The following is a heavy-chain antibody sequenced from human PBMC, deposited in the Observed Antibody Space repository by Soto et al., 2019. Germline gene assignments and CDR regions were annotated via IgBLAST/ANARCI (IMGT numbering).Heavy chain of an antibody. V-gene: IGHV1-69*12. Sequence: QVQLVQSGAEVKKPGSSVKVSCKASGGTFSSYAISWVRQAPGQGLEWMGGIIPIFGTANYAQKFQGRVTIPADESTSTAYTVLRSLRSDDTAVYYYPRDNGRGWDTDMVPAFDYWGQGTLVTVSS. J-gene: IGHJ4*02. CDR1: GGTFSSYA. CDR2: IIPIFGTA. CDR3: PRDNGRGWDTDMVPAFDY. D-gene: IGHD5-18*01.